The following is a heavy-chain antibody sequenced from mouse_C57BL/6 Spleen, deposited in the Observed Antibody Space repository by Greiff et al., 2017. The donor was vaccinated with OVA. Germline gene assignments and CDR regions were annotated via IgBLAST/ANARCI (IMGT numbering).Heavy chain of an antibody. CDR2: IYPRSGNT. CDR1: GYTFTSYG. CDR3: ARSIITTVVATGYFDY. J-gene: IGHJ2*01. V-gene: IGHV1-81*01. Sequence: VQLQQSGAELARPGASVKLSCKASGYTFTSYGISWVKQRTGQGLEWIGEIYPRSGNTYYNEKFKGKATLTADKSSSTAYMELRSLTSEDSAVYFCARSIITTVVATGYFDYWGQGTTLTVSS. D-gene: IGHD1-1*01.